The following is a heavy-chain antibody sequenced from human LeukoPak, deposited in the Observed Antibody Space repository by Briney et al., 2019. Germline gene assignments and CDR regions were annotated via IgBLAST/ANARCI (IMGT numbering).Heavy chain of an antibody. CDR3: AKDLASGSYYLGY. Sequence: GGSLRLSCAASGSTFSSYGMHWVRQAPGKGLEWVAFIRYDGSNKYYADSVKGRFTISRDNSKNTLYLQMNSLRAEDTAMFYCAKDLASGSYYLGYWGQGTLVTVSS. J-gene: IGHJ4*02. V-gene: IGHV3-30*02. CDR2: IRYDGSNK. D-gene: IGHD1-26*01. CDR1: GSTFSSYG.